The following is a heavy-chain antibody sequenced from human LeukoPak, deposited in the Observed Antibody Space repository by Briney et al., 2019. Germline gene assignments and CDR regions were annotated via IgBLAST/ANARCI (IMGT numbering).Heavy chain of an antibody. CDR3: AKRELLGQMGYFDY. J-gene: IGHJ4*02. D-gene: IGHD1-26*01. V-gene: IGHV3-23*01. Sequence: PGGSLRLSCAASGFTFSSYAMSWVRQAPGKGLEWVSAIIGSGGSTYYADSVKGRFTISRDNSKNTLYLQMNSLRAEDTAVYYCAKRELLGQMGYFDYRGQGTLVTVSS. CDR1: GFTFSSYA. CDR2: IIGSGGST.